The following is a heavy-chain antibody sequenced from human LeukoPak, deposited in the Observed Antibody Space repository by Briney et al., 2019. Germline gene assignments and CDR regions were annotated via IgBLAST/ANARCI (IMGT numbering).Heavy chain of an antibody. CDR3: ARHARISFGELFWHYFDY. V-gene: IGHV4-39*01. D-gene: IGHD3-10*01. J-gene: IGHJ4*02. CDR1: GGSISSSSYY. Sequence: SETLSLTCTVSGGSISSSSYYWGWIRQPPGKGLEWIGSIYYSGSTYYNPSLKSRVTISVDTSKNQFSLKLSSVTAADTAVYYCARHARISFGELFWHYFDYWGQGTLVTVSS. CDR2: IYYSGST.